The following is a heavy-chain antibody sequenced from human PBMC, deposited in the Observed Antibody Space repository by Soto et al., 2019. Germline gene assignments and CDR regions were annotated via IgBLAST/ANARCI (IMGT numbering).Heavy chain of an antibody. CDR2: INHSGST. D-gene: IGHD3-16*01. CDR3: ARESYVQVY. V-gene: IGHV4-34*01. Sequence: SETLSLTCAVYGGSFSCYYWSWIRQPPGKGLEWIGEINHSGSTNYNPSLKSRVTISVDTSKNQFSLKLSSVTAADTAVYYCARESYVQVYWGRGILVTVSS. J-gene: IGHJ4*02. CDR1: GGSFSCYY.